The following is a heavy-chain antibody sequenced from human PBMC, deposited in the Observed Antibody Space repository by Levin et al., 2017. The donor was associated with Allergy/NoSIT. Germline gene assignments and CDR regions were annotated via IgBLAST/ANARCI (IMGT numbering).Heavy chain of an antibody. D-gene: IGHD3-3*01. J-gene: IGHJ6*02. CDR1: GFTFSSYA. V-gene: IGHV3-30*04. CDR3: ARDAVDFWSGYYKGVYYDYGMDV. CDR2: ISYDGSNK. Sequence: GESLKISCAASGFTFSSYAMHWVRQAPGKGLEWVAVISYDGSNKYYADSVKGRFTISRDNSKNTLYLQMNSLRAEDTAVYYCARDAVDFWSGYYKGVYYDYGMDVWGQGTTVTVSS.